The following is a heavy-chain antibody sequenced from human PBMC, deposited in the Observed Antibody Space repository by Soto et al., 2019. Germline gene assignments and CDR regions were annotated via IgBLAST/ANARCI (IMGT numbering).Heavy chain of an antibody. V-gene: IGHV3-9*01. CDR1: GFTFDDYA. Sequence: EVQLVESGGGLVQPGRSLRLSCAASGFTFDDYAMHWVRQAPGKGLEWVSSISWNSGNAGYADSVKGRFTISRDNAKNSLYLQMNSLRTEDTALYYCAKDRASVGSYGKDVWGQGTTVTVSS. J-gene: IGHJ6*02. CDR3: AKDRASVGSYGKDV. CDR2: ISWNSGNA. D-gene: IGHD3-10*01.